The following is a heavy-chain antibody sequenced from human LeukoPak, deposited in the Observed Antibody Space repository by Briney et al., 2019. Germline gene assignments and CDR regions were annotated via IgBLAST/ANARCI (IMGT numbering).Heavy chain of an antibody. Sequence: PSETLSLTCSVSGGSIKGGGFFWNWVRQHPGKGLEWIGHIYYSGSTSYNPSVKSRVTISVDTSKNQFSLKLTSVTAADTAMYYCARDHGRSYNYGSDALDIWGQGTLVIV. CDR2: IYYSGST. D-gene: IGHD5-18*01. V-gene: IGHV4-31*03. CDR1: GGSIKGGGFF. CDR3: ARDHGRSYNYGSDALDI. J-gene: IGHJ3*02.